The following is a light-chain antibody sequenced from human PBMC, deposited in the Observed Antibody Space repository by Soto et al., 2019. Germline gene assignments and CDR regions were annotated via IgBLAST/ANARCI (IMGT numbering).Light chain of an antibody. CDR1: QSVTNNN. J-gene: IGKJ4*01. CDR2: GVS. V-gene: IGKV3-15*01. Sequence: EIVMTQSPATLSVSPGERATLSCRASQSVTNNNLAWYQQKPGQSPRLLMYGVSNRATGIPARFSGSGSGTEFTLTISSLQSEDGAVYYCQQHSSWPLTFGGGTKVEMK. CDR3: QQHSSWPLT.